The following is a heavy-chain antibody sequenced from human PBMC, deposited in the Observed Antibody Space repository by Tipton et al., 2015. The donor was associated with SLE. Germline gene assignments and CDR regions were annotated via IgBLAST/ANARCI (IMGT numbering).Heavy chain of an antibody. V-gene: IGHV4-31*03. Sequence: TLSLTCTVSGGSIRSGGYYWSWIRQHPGKGLEWIGYIYYSGSTYYNPSLKSRITISVDTSKNQFSLKLSSVTAADTAVYYCARQSSSMVPFDYWGQGTLVTVSS. CDR3: ARQSSSMVPFDY. J-gene: IGHJ4*02. CDR1: GGSIRSGGYY. CDR2: IYYSGST. D-gene: IGHD6-13*01.